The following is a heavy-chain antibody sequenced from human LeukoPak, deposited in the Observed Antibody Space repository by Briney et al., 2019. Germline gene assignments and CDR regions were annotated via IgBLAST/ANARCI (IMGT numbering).Heavy chain of an antibody. D-gene: IGHD4-17*01. CDR2: INPNSGGT. V-gene: IGHV1-2*02. J-gene: IGHJ5*02. CDR1: GYTFTGYQ. Sequence: ASVKVSCKASGYTFTGYQMHWVRQAPGQGLEWMGWINPNSGGTNYAQKFQGRVTMTSDTSISTAYMELSRVRSDDTAVYYCARGHYAWGLDPWGQGTLVTVSS. CDR3: ARGHYAWGLDP.